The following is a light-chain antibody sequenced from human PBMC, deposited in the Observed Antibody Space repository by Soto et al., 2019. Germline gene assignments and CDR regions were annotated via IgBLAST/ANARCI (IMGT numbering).Light chain of an antibody. CDR2: SAS. V-gene: IGKV1-27*01. CDR3: QKYNSAPNT. Sequence: DIRMTQSPSSLSAFVGDTVTITCRASQDIIYYLAWYQQKPGKVPKLLSHSASTLQTGVQSRFSSSGSGTVFTLTINDLQPEDVATYYCQKYNSAPNTFGQGSRLEIK. J-gene: IGKJ2*01. CDR1: QDIIYY.